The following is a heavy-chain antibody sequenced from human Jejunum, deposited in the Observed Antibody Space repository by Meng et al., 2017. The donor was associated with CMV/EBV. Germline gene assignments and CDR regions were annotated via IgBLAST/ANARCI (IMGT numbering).Heavy chain of an antibody. V-gene: IGHV3-33*01. D-gene: IGHD3-16*01. CDR1: GFTFSSDS. CDR3: ASTYVDYADRWYLED. J-gene: IGHJ4*02. CDR2: IYTNANTK. Sequence: GFTFSSDSMNWVRQPPGKGLEWVSVIYTNANTKYSDSVRGRFTISRDTSKNTLYLQMNNLTAADTATYYCASTYVDYADRWYLEDWGQGTLVTVSS.